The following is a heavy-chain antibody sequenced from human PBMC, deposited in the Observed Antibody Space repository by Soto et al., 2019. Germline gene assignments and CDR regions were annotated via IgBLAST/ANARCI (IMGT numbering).Heavy chain of an antibody. CDR1: GFSLSTSGVG. CDR2: IYWDVDK. Sequence: QITLKESGPTLVKPTQTLTLTCTFSGFSLSTSGVGVGWIRQPPGKALAWLTFIYWDVDKRNSPFLKSRLTITNDNSKNQVVLTMTNMDPVDTATYYCTHLVVAGITYYCDSWGQGTLVTVSS. D-gene: IGHD2-15*01. J-gene: IGHJ4*02. V-gene: IGHV2-5*02. CDR3: THLVVAGITYYCDS.